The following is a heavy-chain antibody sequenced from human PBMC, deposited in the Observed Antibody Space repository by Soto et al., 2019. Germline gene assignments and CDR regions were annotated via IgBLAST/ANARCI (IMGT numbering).Heavy chain of an antibody. J-gene: IGHJ4*02. CDR1: GGGFRTYA. CDR3: ARGGGEMTTPPPYIY. D-gene: IGHD4-4*01. CDR2: IIPIFGTA. V-gene: IGHV1-69*06. Sequence: SLEVSWPASGGGFRTYAISWVRQAPEQGLEWMGGIIPIFGTANYALKFQGRVRITADISTSTVYMEVSRLRFEDTAMYYCARGGGEMTTPPPYIYWGQGTLVTGSS.